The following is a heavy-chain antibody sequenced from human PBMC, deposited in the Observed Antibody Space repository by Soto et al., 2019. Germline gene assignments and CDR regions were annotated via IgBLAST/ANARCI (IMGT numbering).Heavy chain of an antibody. V-gene: IGHV3-23*01. CDR2: ISGSGGST. CDR1: GFTFSSYA. D-gene: IGHD3-10*01. J-gene: IGHJ4*02. Sequence: GGSLRLSCAASGFTFSSYAMSWVHQAPGKGLEWVSAISGSGGSTYYADSVKGRFTISRDNSKNTLYLQMNSLRAEDTAVYYCAKGEGITMVRGVIVDYWGQGTLVTVSS. CDR3: AKGEGITMVRGVIVDY.